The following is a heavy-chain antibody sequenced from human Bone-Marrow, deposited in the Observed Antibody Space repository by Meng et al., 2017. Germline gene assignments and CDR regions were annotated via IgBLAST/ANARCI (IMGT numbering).Heavy chain of an antibody. CDR2: IYHTGST. Sequence: QVQLQESGPGLVKPSGTLSLTCTVSGGSISGSSWWTWVRQPPGKGLEWIGEIYHTGSTNYNPSLKSRVTISVDKSKNQFSLKLSSVTAADTAVCYCARGYCSTTNCNWFDPWGQGTLVTVSS. CDR3: ARGYCSTTNCNWFDP. CDR1: GGSISGSSW. V-gene: IGHV4-4*02. D-gene: IGHD2-2*01. J-gene: IGHJ5*02.